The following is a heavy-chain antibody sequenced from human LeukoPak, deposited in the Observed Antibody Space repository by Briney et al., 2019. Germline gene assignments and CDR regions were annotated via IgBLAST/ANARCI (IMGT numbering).Heavy chain of an antibody. CDR1: GYTFTSYY. CDR3: ARSNLPESDYYYGMDV. V-gene: IGHV1-46*01. CDR2: INPSGGST. Sequence: ASVTVSCKASGYTFTSYYMHWVRQAPGQGLEWMGIINPSGGSTSYAQKFQGRVTMTRDTSTSTVYMELSSLRSEDTAVYYCARSNLPESDYYYGMDVWGQGTTVTVSS. J-gene: IGHJ6*02. D-gene: IGHD4-11*01.